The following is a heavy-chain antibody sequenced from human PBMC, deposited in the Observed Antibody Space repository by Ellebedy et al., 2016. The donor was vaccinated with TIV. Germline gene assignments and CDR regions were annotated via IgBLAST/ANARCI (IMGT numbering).Heavy chain of an antibody. V-gene: IGHV3-7*01. J-gene: IGHJ6*02. CDR2: IKQDGSEK. Sequence: GGSLRLSXAASGFTFSSYWMSWVRQAPGKGLEWVANIKQDGSEKYYVDSVKGRFTISRDNAKNSLYLQMNSLRAEDTAVYYCASRVDTDMHDPLPYYYYYGMDVWGQGTTVTVSS. CDR1: GFTFSSYW. D-gene: IGHD5-18*01. CDR3: ASRVDTDMHDPLPYYYYYGMDV.